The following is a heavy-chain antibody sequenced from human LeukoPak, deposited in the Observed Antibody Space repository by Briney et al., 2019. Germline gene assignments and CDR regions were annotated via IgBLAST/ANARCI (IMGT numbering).Heavy chain of an antibody. D-gene: IGHD6-13*01. CDR1: GGSISSYY. CDR2: IYTSGST. Sequence: SETLSLTCTVSGGSISSYYWSWIRQPAGKGLEWIGRIYTSGSTNYNPSLKSRVTISVDKSKNQFSLKLSSVTAADTAVYYCAXVQQQLVKNYYYYYMDVWGKGTTVTVSS. J-gene: IGHJ6*03. CDR3: AXVQQQLVKNYYYYYMDV. V-gene: IGHV4-4*07.